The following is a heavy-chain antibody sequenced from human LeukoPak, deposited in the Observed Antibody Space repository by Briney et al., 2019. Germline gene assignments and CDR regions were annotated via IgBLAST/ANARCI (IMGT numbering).Heavy chain of an antibody. D-gene: IGHD7-27*01. V-gene: IGHV4-38-2*01. CDR3: ASGADAFETSGDYFDY. CDR2: IYHSGST. J-gene: IGHJ4*02. CDR1: GYSISSGYY. Sequence: PSETLSLTCAVSGYSISSGYYWGWIRQPPGKGLEWIGSIYHSGSTYYNPSLKSRVTISVDTSKNQSSLKLSSVTAADTAVYYCASGADAFETSGDYFDYWGQGTLVTVSS.